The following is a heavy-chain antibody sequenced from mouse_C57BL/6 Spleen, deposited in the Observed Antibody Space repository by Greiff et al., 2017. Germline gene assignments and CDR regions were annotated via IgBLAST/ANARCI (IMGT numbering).Heavy chain of an antibody. J-gene: IGHJ1*03. CDR2: ISYDGSN. CDR1: GYSITSGYY. D-gene: IGHD4-1*01. CDR3: ARNWDDWYFDV. V-gene: IGHV3-6*01. Sequence: ESGPGLVKPSQSLSLTCSVTGYSITSGYYWNWIRQFPGNKLEWMGYISYDGSNNYNPSLKNRISITRDTSKNQFFLKLNSVTTEDTATYYCARNWDDWYFDVWGTGTTV.